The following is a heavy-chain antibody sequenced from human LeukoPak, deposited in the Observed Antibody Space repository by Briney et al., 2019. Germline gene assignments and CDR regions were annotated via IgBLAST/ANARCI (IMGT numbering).Heavy chain of an antibody. Sequence: GASVKVSCKASGGTFSSYAISWVRQAPGQGLEWMGGIIPIFGTANYAQKFQGRVTITADESTSTAYMELSSLRSEDTAVYYCAREFSSGWHNFDYWGQGTLVTVSS. CDR1: GGTFSSYA. D-gene: IGHD6-19*01. CDR3: AREFSSGWHNFDY. J-gene: IGHJ4*02. CDR2: IIPIFGTA. V-gene: IGHV1-69*13.